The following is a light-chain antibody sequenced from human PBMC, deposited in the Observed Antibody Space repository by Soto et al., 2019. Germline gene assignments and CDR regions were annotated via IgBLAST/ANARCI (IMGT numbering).Light chain of an antibody. V-gene: IGKV3-11*01. CDR3: HQRQSWPRT. J-gene: IGKJ1*01. CDR2: HTS. CDR1: QTVNSR. Sequence: EIVLTHSPATLSLSPGERATLSCRASQTVNSRLAWYQHKPGQAPRLLIYHTSNRATGIPARFSGSGSGTDFTLTISSLEPEDFAVYYCHQRQSWPRTFGQGTKV.